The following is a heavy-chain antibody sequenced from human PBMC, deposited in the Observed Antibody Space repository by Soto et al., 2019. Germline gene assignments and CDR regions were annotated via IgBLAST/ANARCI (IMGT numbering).Heavy chain of an antibody. CDR2: VNPILSMS. CDR1: GDTFNFYS. J-gene: IGHJ4*02. V-gene: IGHV1-69*04. Sequence: QVQLVQSGAEVKRPGSSVKVSCKASGDTFNFYSINWVRQAPALGLEWMGRVNPILSMSNYAQRFQGRVTMTADKSTSTAYMELSGLRSEDTAIYYCATSYGSGYRAFDFWGQGALVTVSS. D-gene: IGHD3-10*01. CDR3: ATSYGSGYRAFDF.